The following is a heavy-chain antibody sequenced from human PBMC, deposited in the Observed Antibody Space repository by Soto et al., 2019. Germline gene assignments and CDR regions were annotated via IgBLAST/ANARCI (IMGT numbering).Heavy chain of an antibody. CDR2: INHSGST. CDR3: ARGLIYCSSTSCYASYYFDY. V-gene: IGHV4-34*01. Sequence: PSETLSLTCAVYGGSFSGYYWSWIRQPPGKGLEWIGEINHSGSTNYNPSLKSRVTISVDTSKNQFSLKLSSVTAADTAVYYCARGLIYCSSTSCYASYYFDYWGQGTLVTVSS. CDR1: GGSFSGYY. J-gene: IGHJ4*02. D-gene: IGHD2-2*01.